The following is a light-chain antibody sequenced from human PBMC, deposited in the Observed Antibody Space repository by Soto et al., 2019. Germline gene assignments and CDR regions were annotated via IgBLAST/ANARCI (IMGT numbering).Light chain of an antibody. CDR3: AAWDDSLSGYV. Sequence: QSALTQPPSASGTPGQRVTISCSGSSSNIGSNTVNWYQQLPGTAPKLLIYSNNQRPSGVPDRFSGSKSGTSASLAISGLQSEDEADYYCAAWDDSLSGYVFGAGNKVTV. CDR1: SSNIGSNT. J-gene: IGLJ1*01. CDR2: SNN. V-gene: IGLV1-44*01.